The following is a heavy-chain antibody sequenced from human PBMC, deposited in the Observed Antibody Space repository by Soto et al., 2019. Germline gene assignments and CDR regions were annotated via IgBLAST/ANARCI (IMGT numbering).Heavy chain of an antibody. CDR3: ATQSYSNSGAYYYYAMDV. D-gene: IGHD4-4*01. CDR1: GGSISSGGYS. CDR2: IYQSGST. V-gene: IGHV4-30-2*01. J-gene: IGHJ6*02. Sequence: SETLSLTCAVSGGSISSGGYSWSWIRQPPGKGLEWIGYIYQSGSTYYNPSLKSRVTTSVDRSRNQFSLKLSSVTAADTAVYFCATQSYSNSGAYYYYAMDVWGQGTTVTVSS.